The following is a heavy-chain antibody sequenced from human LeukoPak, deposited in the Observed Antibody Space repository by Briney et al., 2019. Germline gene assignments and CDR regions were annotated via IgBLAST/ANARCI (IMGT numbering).Heavy chain of an antibody. CDR3: ARHNSTNYVPFDY. D-gene: IGHD4-23*01. CDR2: IHYTGNT. J-gene: IGHJ4*02. Sequence: PSETLSLTCTVSGGSISRYYWSWIRQSPGEGLGWIEHIHYTGNTYYNPSLKSRVTISLETSKNQFSLKLSSGTASDTAVYYCARHNSTNYVPFDYWGQGTLVTVSS. V-gene: IGHV4-59*08. CDR1: GGSISRYY.